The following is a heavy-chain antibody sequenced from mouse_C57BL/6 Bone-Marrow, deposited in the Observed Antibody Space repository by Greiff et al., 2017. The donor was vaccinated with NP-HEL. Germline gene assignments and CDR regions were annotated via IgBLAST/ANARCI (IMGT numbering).Heavy chain of an antibody. Sequence: QVQLQQPGAELVKPGASVKLSCKASGYTFTSYWMHWVKQRPGRGLEWIGSIDPNSGGTNYNEKFKSKATLTVDKTSSTAYMQLSSLTSEDSAVYYCARGEAMDYWGQGTSVTVSS. J-gene: IGHJ4*01. V-gene: IGHV1-72*01. CDR2: IDPNSGGT. CDR3: ARGEAMDY. CDR1: GYTFTSYW.